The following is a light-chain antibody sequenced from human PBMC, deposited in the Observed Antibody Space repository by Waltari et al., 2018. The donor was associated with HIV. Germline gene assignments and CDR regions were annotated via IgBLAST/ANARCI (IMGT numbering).Light chain of an antibody. CDR3: SSFTSSTTL. CDR2: DVN. V-gene: IGLV2-14*03. J-gene: IGLJ2*01. CDR1: SSDIGDHNY. Sequence: QSALTQPASVSGSPGQSITISCTGTSSDIGDHNYVSWYQQHPGKAPKLMIYDVNSRPSGFSNRFSGSKSGNTASLTISGLQAEYEAHYYCSSFTSSTTLFGGGTKLTVL.